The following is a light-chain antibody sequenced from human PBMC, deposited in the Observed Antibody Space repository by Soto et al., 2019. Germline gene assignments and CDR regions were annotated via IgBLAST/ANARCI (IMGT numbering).Light chain of an antibody. J-gene: IGLJ2*01. Sequence: QSVLTQPPSVSGAPGQRGTISCTGSSSKIGAGYDVHWYQQLPGTAPKLLIYGNSNRPSGVPDRFSGSKSGTSASLAITGLQAEDDADYYCQSYDSSLSGSRVFGGGTKLTVL. CDR2: GNS. CDR1: SSKIGAGYD. V-gene: IGLV1-40*01. CDR3: QSYDSSLSGSRV.